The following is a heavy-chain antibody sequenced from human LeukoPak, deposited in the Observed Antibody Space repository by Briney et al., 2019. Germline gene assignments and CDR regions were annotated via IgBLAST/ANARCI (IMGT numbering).Heavy chain of an antibody. CDR2: IHYSGSP. V-gene: IGHV4-59*01. CDR3: ARASITYYYFCYMGV. Sequence: SETLSLTCTVSGDSITNYYWTWMRHPPGKGLEWIGYIHYSGSPNFKRSLKSRVTISVHTSKNQFSLKLSSVTAADTAVYYCARASITYYYFCYMGVWGKGTTVTVSS. CDR1: GDSITNYY. D-gene: IGHD1-14*01. J-gene: IGHJ6*03.